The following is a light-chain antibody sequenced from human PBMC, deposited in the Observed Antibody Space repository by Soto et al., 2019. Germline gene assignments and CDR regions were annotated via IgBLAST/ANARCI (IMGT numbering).Light chain of an antibody. CDR2: EAT. CDR3: CSYVDANWV. Sequence: QSALTQPASVSGSPGQSITISCTGTSGDVGTNNLVSWYQQHPGKAPKLIIYEATKRPSGVPNRFSGSKSANTASLTISGLQTEDEADYYCCSYVDANWVFGAGTQLTVL. CDR1: SGDVGTNNL. V-gene: IGLV2-23*01. J-gene: IGLJ3*02.